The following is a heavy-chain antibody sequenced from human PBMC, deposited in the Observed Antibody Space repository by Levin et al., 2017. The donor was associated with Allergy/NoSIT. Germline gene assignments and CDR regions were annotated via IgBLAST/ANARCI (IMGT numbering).Heavy chain of an antibody. CDR1: GFTFSSYA. CDR2: ISGSGGST. Sequence: PGGSLRLSCAASGFTFSSYAMSWVRQAPGKGLEWVSAISGSGGSTYYADSAKGRFTISRDNSKNTLYLQMNSLRAEDTAVYYCAKDRVDVHTKSGTEFDYWGQGTLVTVSS. CDR3: AKDRVDVHTKSGTEFDY. V-gene: IGHV3-23*01. J-gene: IGHJ4*02. D-gene: IGHD3-3*01.